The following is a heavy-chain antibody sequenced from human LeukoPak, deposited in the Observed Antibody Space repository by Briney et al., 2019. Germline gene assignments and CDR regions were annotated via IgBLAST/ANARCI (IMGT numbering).Heavy chain of an antibody. J-gene: IGHJ4*02. CDR3: ARDSYSRTHDY. CDR2: INPNSGGT. V-gene: IGHV1-2*02. CDR1: GYTFTSYY. D-gene: IGHD6-13*01. Sequence: ASVKVSCKASGYTFTSYYTHWVRQAPGQGLEWMGWINPNSGGTKYAQKFQGRVTMTRDTSISTAYMELTRLRSDDTAVYYCARDSYSRTHDYWGQGTLVTVSS.